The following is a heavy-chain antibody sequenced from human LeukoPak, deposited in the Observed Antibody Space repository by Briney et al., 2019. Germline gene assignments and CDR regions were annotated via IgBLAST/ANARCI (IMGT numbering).Heavy chain of an antibody. D-gene: IGHD4-17*01. V-gene: IGHV3-7*01. J-gene: IGHJ4*02. Sequence: GGSLRLSCAASGFTFSSYWMSWVRQAPGKGLEGVANIKQDGSEKYYVDSVKGRFTISRDNAKNSLYLQMNSLRAEDTAVYYCARGRDYGDFPFYFDYWGQGTLVTVSS. CDR2: IKQDGSEK. CDR1: GFTFSSYW. CDR3: ARGRDYGDFPFYFDY.